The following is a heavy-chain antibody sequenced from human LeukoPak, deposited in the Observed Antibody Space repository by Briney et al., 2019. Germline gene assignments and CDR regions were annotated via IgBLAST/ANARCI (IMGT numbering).Heavy chain of an antibody. CDR2: ISYDGSNK. J-gene: IGHJ4*02. V-gene: IGHV3-30*04. D-gene: IGHD3-22*01. CDR1: GFTFSSYA. Sequence: GGSLRLSCAASGFTFSSYAMHWVRQAPGKGLEWVAVISYDGSNKYYADSVKGRFTISRDNSKNTLYLQMNSLRAEDTAVYYCARGQSYYYDSSGYYFDYWGQGTLVTVSS. CDR3: ARGQSYYYDSSGYYFDY.